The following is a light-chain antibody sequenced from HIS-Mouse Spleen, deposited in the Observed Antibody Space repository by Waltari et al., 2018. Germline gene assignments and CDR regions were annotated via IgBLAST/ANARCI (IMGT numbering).Light chain of an antibody. V-gene: IGLV3-21*03. J-gene: IGLJ2*01. CDR2: DDS. Sequence: SYVLTQPPSVSVAPGKTARITCGGNNIGSKSVPWYQQKPGQAPVLVVYDDSDRPSGIPERFSGSNSGNTATLTISRVEAVDEADYYCQVWDSSSDHPGVFGGGTKLTVL. CDR3: QVWDSSSDHPGV. CDR1: NIGSKS.